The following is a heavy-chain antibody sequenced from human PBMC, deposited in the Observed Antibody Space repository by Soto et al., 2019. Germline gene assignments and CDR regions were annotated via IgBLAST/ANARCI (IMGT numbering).Heavy chain of an antibody. CDR3: GRCSSTSCHLGADD. CDR1: WPILSSYS. D-gene: IGHD2-2*01. Sequence: GSLRAAGPAAWPILSSYSMHWVHQAPGKGLEWVALISYDGSNKDYADSVKGRFTISRDNSKNMLYLQMNSLRTEDTSVYYCGRCSSTSCHLGADDWGHGTLVTVSS. CDR2: ISYDGSNK. V-gene: IGHV3-30-3*01. J-gene: IGHJ4*01.